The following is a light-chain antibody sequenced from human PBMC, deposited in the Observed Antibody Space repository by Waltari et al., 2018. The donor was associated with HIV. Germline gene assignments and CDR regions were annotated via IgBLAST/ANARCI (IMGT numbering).Light chain of an antibody. V-gene: IGKV4-1*01. CDR1: QSILYSSNNKNF. CDR2: WAS. CDR3: QQMYATPWT. J-gene: IGKJ3*01. Sequence: DIVMTQSPHSLAVSLGERATINSKPSQSILYSSNNKNFLSWFQQKPGQPPRLLIYWASTREFGVPDRFSGSGSEADFTLTINSLQAEDVAVYYCQQMYATPWTFGPGTRVDIK.